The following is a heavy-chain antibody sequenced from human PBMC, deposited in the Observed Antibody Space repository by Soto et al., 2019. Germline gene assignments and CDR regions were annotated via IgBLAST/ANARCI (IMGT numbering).Heavy chain of an antibody. J-gene: IGHJ4*01. CDR2: ITIYNGNT. D-gene: IGHD3-22*01. CDR1: GYTFISYG. CDR3: ARVGDTYYYESSGYQAGACHY. Sequence: ASVKVSCKASGYTFISYGISWVRQAPGQGLEWMGWITIYNGNTNYAQKLQGRVTMTTDTSTSTAYMELRSLRSDDTAGYYCARVGDTYYYESSGYQAGACHYWG. V-gene: IGHV1-18*01.